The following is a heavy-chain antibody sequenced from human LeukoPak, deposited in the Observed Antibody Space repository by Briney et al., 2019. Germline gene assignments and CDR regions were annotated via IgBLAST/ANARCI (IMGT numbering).Heavy chain of an antibody. CDR1: GFTFSSYW. CDR2: INSDGSGT. D-gene: IGHD6-19*01. Sequence: PGGSLRLSCAASGFTFSSYWMHWVRQPPGKGLVWVSRINSDGSGTSYADSVKGRFTISRDNSKNTLYLQMNSLRAEDTAVYYCARDKSAVAGTHFDYWGQGTLVTVSS. CDR3: ARDKSAVAGTHFDY. J-gene: IGHJ4*02. V-gene: IGHV3-74*01.